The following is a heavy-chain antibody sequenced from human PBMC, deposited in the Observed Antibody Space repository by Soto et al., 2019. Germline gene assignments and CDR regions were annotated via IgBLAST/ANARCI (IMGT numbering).Heavy chain of an antibody. V-gene: IGHV3-23*01. CDR3: AKALYDFWSGYSYGLDV. D-gene: IGHD3-3*01. CDR1: GFTFRAYA. CDR2: ISGRGDST. Sequence: GGSLRLSCAASGFTFRAYAMSGGRQAPGKGLEWVSAISGRGDSTYYADSVKGRCTISRDNSKNTMYLQMHSLGADDTAVYYCAKALYDFWSGYSYGLDVWGQGTTVTVSS. J-gene: IGHJ6*02.